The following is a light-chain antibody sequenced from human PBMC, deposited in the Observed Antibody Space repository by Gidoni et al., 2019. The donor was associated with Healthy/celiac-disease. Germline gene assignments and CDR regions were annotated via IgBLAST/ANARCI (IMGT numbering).Light chain of an antibody. Sequence: QSALTQPASVSGSPGQSITISCTGTSSDVGSYNLVSWYQQHPGKAPKPMIYEVNKRPSGVSNRFSGSKSGNTASLTISGLQAEDEADYYCCSYAGSSTFGVVFGGGTKLTVL. V-gene: IGLV2-23*02. CDR2: EVN. CDR1: SSDVGSYNL. CDR3: CSYAGSSTFGVV. J-gene: IGLJ2*01.